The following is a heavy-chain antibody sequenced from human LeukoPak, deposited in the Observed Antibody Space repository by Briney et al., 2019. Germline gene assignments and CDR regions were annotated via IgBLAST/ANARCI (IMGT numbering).Heavy chain of an antibody. V-gene: IGHV3-21*01. CDR3: ARDLRRGSFCS. CDR2: ISSSSSYI. D-gene: IGHD2-15*01. J-gene: IGHJ4*02. Sequence: GRSLRLSCAASGITFSTYGMNWVRQAPGKGLEWVSSISSSSSYIYYADSVKGRFTISRDNAKNSLYLQMNSLRAEDTAVYYCARDLRRGSFCSWGQGTLVTVSS. CDR1: GITFSTYG.